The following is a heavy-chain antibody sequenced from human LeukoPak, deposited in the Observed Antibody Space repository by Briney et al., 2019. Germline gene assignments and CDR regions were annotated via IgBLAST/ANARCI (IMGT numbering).Heavy chain of an antibody. D-gene: IGHD3-16*01. J-gene: IGHJ4*02. Sequence: SGRSLRLSCAASGFTLNSYIMHWVRQAPGKGLEWVALISFDGRDKQYADSVKGRFTVSKDNSKNTLYLQMNSLSGDDTSMYFCARAYGGLIDYWGQGTLVTVSS. V-gene: IGHV3-30*04. CDR1: GFTLNSYI. CDR2: ISFDGRDK. CDR3: ARAYGGLIDY.